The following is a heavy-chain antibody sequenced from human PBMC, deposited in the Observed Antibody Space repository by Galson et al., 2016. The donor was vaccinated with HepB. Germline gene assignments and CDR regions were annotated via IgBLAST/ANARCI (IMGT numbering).Heavy chain of an antibody. CDR3: AREGIFGSGWFYLDS. V-gene: IGHV3-33*07. J-gene: IGHJ4*02. Sequence: SLRLSCAVSGFTFSSYGMYWVRQAPGKGLEWVAGIWSDGSNKFHADSVKGRFTISRDNPKNTLWLQLNSLRAEDTALYYCAREGIFGSGWFYLDSWGQGTLVTVSS. D-gene: IGHD6-19*01. CDR2: IWSDGSNK. CDR1: GFTFSSYG.